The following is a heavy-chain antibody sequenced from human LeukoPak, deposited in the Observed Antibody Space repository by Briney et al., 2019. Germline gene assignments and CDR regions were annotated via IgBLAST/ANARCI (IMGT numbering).Heavy chain of an antibody. V-gene: IGHV4-59*08. CDR2: IYKSGST. CDR1: GGSISNYY. CDR3: ARSDSYDSSGFGLDAFDI. J-gene: IGHJ3*02. Sequence: SETLSLTCTVSGGSISNYYWSRIRQPPGKGLEWIGYIYKSGSTNYNPSLKSRVTISVNTSKKQFSLKLSSVTAADTAVYYCARSDSYDSSGFGLDAFDIWGQGTMVTVSS. D-gene: IGHD3-22*01.